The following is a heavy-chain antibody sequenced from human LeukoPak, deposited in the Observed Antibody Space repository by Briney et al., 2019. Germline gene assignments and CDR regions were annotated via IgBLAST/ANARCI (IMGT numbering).Heavy chain of an antibody. V-gene: IGHV3-7*01. D-gene: IGHD3-22*01. CDR1: GFTFSSYW. CDR2: IKQDGSEK. CDR3: AREHDSSGYGFDY. Sequence: GGSLRLSCAASGFTFSSYWMSWVRQAPGKGLEWVANIKQDGSEKYYVDSVKGRFTISRDNAKNSLYLQVNSLRAEDTAVYYCAREHDSSGYGFDYWGQGTLVTVSS. J-gene: IGHJ4*02.